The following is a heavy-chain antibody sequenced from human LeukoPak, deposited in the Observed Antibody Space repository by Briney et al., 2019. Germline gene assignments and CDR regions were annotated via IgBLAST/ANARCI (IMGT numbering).Heavy chain of an antibody. CDR1: GYTFTSYD. V-gene: IGHV1-8*01. CDR3: ARGKSPDYYDSSGYYYGVYYYYYYGMDV. CDR2: MNPNSGNT. Sequence: ASVKVSCKASGYTFTSYDINWVRQATGQGLEWMGWMNPNSGNTGYAQKFQGRVTMTRNTSISTAYMELSSLRSEDTAVYYCARGKSPDYYDSSGYYYGVYYYYYYGMDVWGQGTTVTVSS. D-gene: IGHD3-22*01. J-gene: IGHJ6*02.